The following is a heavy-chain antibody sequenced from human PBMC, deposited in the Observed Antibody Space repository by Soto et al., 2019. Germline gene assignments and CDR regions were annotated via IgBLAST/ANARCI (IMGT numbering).Heavy chain of an antibody. D-gene: IGHD3-16*01. J-gene: IGHJ6*02. V-gene: IGHV3-33*01. CDR3: ARDRGGGDQGMDV. CDR1: GFSFSRHG. Sequence: QVQLVESGGGVVQPGRSLRLSCTASGFSFSRHGMHWVSQAPGKGLEWVAVIWYDGNNKYYADYVKGRFTISRDTSNNTLYLQMNSLRAEDTAVYYCARDRGGGDQGMDVWGQGTAVTVSS. CDR2: IWYDGNNK.